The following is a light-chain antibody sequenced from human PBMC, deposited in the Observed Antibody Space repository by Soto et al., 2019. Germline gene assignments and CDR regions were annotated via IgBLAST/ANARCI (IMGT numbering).Light chain of an antibody. CDR1: QSISNN. CDR3: QQYHNWPPIT. CDR2: GAS. Sequence: EIVMTPSPATLSVSPGERAPLSFRVRQSISNNLAWYQQKLGQAPRLLIYGASTRATGIPARFSGSGSGTEFTLTISSLQSEDFAVYYCQQYHNWPPITFGHGTRLDIK. J-gene: IGKJ5*01. V-gene: IGKV3D-15*01.